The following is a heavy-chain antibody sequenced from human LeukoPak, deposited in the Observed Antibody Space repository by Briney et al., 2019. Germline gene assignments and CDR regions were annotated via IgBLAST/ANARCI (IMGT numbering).Heavy chain of an antibody. Sequence: GGSLILSCSASGFTFISYAMSWVRQAPGKGLEWVSSISAGAGSTYYADSVKGRFTISRDNSKNTLYLKMNSLRAEDTAVYYCATLKLGKSPFDYWGQGTLVTVSS. J-gene: IGHJ4*02. V-gene: IGHV3-23*01. D-gene: IGHD1-26*01. CDR3: ATLKLGKSPFDY. CDR2: ISAGAGST. CDR1: GFTFISYA.